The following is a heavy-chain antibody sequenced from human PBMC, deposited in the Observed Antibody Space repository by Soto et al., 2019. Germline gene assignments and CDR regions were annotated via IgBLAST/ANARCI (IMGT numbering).Heavy chain of an antibody. V-gene: IGHV4-39*01. Sequence: SETLSLTCTVSGGSISSSSYYWGWIRQPPGKGLEWIGSIYYSGSTYYNPSLKSRVTISVDTSKNQFSLKLSSVTAADTAVYYCARPSGLGGMDVWGQGTTVT. CDR2: IYYSGST. J-gene: IGHJ6*02. CDR3: ARPSGLGGMDV. D-gene: IGHD3-10*01. CDR1: GGSISSSSYY.